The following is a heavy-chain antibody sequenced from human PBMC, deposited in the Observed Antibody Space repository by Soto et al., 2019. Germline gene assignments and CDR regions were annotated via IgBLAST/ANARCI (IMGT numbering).Heavy chain of an antibody. V-gene: IGHV3-9*01. CDR1: GFRFDDYG. D-gene: IGHD4-17*01. Sequence: GGSLRLSCEVSGFRFDDYGMHWVRQAPGKGLEWIAGISRDSRSISYGASMKGRFTISRDNAKNSLYLQLNSLRADDAAFYYCVKDALTTVAYYFDYWGQGALVTVSS. CDR3: VKDALTTVAYYFDY. CDR2: ISRDSRSI. J-gene: IGHJ4*02.